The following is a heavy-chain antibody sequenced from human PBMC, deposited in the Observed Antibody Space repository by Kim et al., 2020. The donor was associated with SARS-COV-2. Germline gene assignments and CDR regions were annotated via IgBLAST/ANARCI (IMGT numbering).Heavy chain of an antibody. D-gene: IGHD6-19*01. CDR2: IRYTGRT. J-gene: IGHJ4*01. V-gene: IGHV4-59*13. CDR1: GGSLNGYF. Sequence: SETLSLTCTVSGGSLNGYFWTWIRQSPEKGLEWIGYIRYTGRTEYNPSLKSRVTMSLDTSKNQFSLKVTSVAPADTAVDYCAGLPDISGWPFGYWGHGT. CDR3: AGLPDISGWPFGY.